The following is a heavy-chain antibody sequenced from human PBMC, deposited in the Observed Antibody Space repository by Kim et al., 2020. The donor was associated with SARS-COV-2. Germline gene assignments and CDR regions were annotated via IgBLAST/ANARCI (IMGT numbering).Heavy chain of an antibody. CDR2: MNPNRGTT. Sequence: ASVKVSCKASGYSFTSYDINWVRQAPGQGLEWMGWMNPNRGTTGYAQKFQGRVTLTWDTSIRTAYMELNSLRPDDTAVYFCASANTVISRNDYWGQGTLV. D-gene: IGHD4-17*01. CDR1: GYSFTSYD. CDR3: ASANTVISRNDY. J-gene: IGHJ4*02. V-gene: IGHV1-8*02.